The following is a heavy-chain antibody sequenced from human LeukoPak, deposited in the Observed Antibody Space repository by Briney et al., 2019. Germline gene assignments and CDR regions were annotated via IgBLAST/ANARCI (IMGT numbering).Heavy chain of an antibody. V-gene: IGHV3-23*01. Sequence: GGSLRLSCAASGFTFSSYAMSWVRQAPGKGLEWVSAISGSGGSTYYADSVKGRFTISRDNSKNTLYLQMDSLRAEDTAVYYCAKYCSGGSCSLWGQGTLVTVSS. CDR1: GFTFSSYA. CDR3: AKYCSGGSCSL. J-gene: IGHJ4*02. CDR2: ISGSGGST. D-gene: IGHD2-15*01.